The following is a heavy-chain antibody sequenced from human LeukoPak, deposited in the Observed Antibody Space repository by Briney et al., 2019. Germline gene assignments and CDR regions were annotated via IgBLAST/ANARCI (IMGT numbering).Heavy chain of an antibody. Sequence: ASETLSLTCTVSGGSISSSSYYWGWIRQPPGKGLEWIGSIYYSGSTYYNPSLKSRVTISVDTSKNQFSLKLRTATAADTAVYYCARIEAVTRGYNHAYYFDYWGQGTLVTVSS. CDR2: IYYSGST. CDR1: GGSISSSSYY. D-gene: IGHD5-18*01. CDR3: ARIEAVTRGYNHAYYFDY. V-gene: IGHV4-39*01. J-gene: IGHJ4*02.